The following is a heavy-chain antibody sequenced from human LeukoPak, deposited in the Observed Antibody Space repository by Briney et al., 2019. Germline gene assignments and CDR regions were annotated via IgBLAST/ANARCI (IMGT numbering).Heavy chain of an antibody. D-gene: IGHD3-3*01. V-gene: IGHV3-23*01. J-gene: IGHJ6*02. Sequence: GGSLRLSCAASGFTFSSYAMSWVRQAPGKGLEWVSAISGCGGSTYYADSVKGRFTISRDNSKNTLYLQMNSLRAEDTAVYYCANDDFWSGYSTKDYYYYGMDVWGQGNTVTVSS. CDR2: ISGCGGST. CDR3: ANDDFWSGYSTKDYYYYGMDV. CDR1: GFTFSSYA.